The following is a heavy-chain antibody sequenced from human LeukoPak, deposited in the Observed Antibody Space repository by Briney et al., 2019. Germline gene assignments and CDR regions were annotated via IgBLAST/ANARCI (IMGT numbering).Heavy chain of an antibody. CDR2: IIPIFGTA. Sequence: SVTVSCKASGGTFSSYAISWVRQAPGQGLEWMGGIIPIFGTANYAQKFQGRVTITADKSTSTAYMELSSLRSEDTAVYYCARDLLRYYGSEDYFDYWGQGTLVTVSS. CDR3: ARDLLRYYGSEDYFDY. J-gene: IGHJ4*02. D-gene: IGHD3-10*01. CDR1: GGTFSSYA. V-gene: IGHV1-69*06.